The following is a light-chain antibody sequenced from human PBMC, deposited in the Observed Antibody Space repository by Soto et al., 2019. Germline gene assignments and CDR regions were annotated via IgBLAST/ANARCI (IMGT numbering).Light chain of an antibody. CDR2: DAS. CDR1: QSISNW. J-gene: IGKJ1*01. Sequence: DIQMTQSPSTLSASVGDIVTITCRASQSISNWLAWYQQKPGKAPKLLIYDASSLERGVPSRFSGSGSGTEFTLTISSLQTDDFATYYCQQYNRYSWTFGQGTKVDI. CDR3: QQYNRYSWT. V-gene: IGKV1-5*01.